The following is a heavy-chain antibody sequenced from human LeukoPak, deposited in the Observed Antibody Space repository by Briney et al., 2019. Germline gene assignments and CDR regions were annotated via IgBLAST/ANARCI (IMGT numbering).Heavy chain of an antibody. J-gene: IGHJ5*02. CDR1: GGSVSSNSAA. Sequence: SQTLSLTCAISGGSVSSNSAAWNWIRQSPSRGLEWLGRTYYRSKWYSDYAVSVKSRITISPDTSKNQFSLLLNSVTPEDTAVYYCARDSPYCTRTSCYGRWFDAWGQGTLVTVSS. D-gene: IGHD2-2*01. CDR2: TYYRSKWYS. CDR3: ARDSPYCTRTSCYGRWFDA. V-gene: IGHV6-1*01.